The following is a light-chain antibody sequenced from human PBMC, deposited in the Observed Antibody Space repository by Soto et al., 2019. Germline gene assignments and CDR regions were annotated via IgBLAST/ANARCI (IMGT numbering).Light chain of an antibody. Sequence: QSALTQPAAVSGSSAQSITISCTGTNSDVGGYNYVSWYQQHPGKAPKLMIFDVSNRPSGVSNRFSGSKSGNTASLTISGLQAEDEADYYCTSWTTSNSYVFGTGTKLTVL. CDR2: DVS. CDR1: NSDVGGYNY. V-gene: IGLV2-14*01. CDR3: TSWTTSNSYV. J-gene: IGLJ1*01.